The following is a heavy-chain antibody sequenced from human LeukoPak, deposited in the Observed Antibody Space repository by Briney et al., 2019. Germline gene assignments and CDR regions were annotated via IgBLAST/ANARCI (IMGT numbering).Heavy chain of an antibody. J-gene: IGHJ4*02. D-gene: IGHD2-21*02. Sequence: PGGSLRLSCAASGFTVSTNYMSWVRQAPGKGLEWVSVIYSVGSTYYADSVKGRFTISRDNSKNTLYLQMNSLRAEDTAVYYCAGSLAYCGGDCRLGDYWGQGTLVTVSS. CDR2: IYSVGST. CDR3: AGSLAYCGGDCRLGDY. CDR1: GFTVSTNY. V-gene: IGHV3-66*01.